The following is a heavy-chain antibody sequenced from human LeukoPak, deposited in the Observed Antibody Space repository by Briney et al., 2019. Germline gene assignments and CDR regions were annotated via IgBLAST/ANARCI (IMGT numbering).Heavy chain of an antibody. CDR3: ARGRFGGYYDSSGYNWFDP. V-gene: IGHV4-30-4*01. Sequence: PSETLSLTCTVSGGSISSGDYYWSWIRQLPGKGLEWIGYIYYSGSTYYNPSLKSRVTISVDTSKNQFSLKLSSVTAADTAVYYCARGRFGGYYDSSGYNWFDPWGQGTLVTVSS. D-gene: IGHD3-22*01. CDR2: IYYSGST. CDR1: GGSISSGDYY. J-gene: IGHJ5*02.